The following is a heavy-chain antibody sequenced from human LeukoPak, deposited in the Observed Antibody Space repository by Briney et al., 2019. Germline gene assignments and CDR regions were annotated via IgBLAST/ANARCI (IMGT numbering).Heavy chain of an antibody. CDR3: ARNVGSGFDY. V-gene: IGHV1-46*01. D-gene: IGHD1-1*01. J-gene: IGHJ4*02. Sequence: RASVTVSCKASGYTFSTYYIHWVRQAPGQGLEWMGFINPSGGSTSYAQKFQGRVTMTRDTSTSAVYMELSSLRSEDTAMYYCARNVGSGFDYWGQGTLVTVSS. CDR2: INPSGGST. CDR1: GYTFSTYY.